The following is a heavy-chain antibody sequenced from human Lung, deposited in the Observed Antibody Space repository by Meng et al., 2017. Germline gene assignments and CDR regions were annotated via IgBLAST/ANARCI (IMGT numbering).Heavy chain of an antibody. D-gene: IGHD3-10*01. CDR3: ARGTPGRSYSDF. Sequence: QVHPVHSGAELKKPGASWKVSCKSSDYTFTGYGVSWVRQAPGQGLEWMAWLGAHDGDRSHAPRFQGRVTVTADRLTATSFMELRNLRYDDTAVYYCARGTPGRSYSDFWGQGTLVTVSS. CDR1: DYTFTGYG. CDR2: LGAHDGDR. V-gene: IGHV1-18*04. J-gene: IGHJ4*02.